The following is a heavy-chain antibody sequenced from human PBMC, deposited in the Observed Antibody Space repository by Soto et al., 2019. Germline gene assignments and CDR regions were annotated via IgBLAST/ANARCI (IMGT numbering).Heavy chain of an antibody. CDR1: GFTFTNYA. J-gene: IGHJ5*01. Sequence: GGSLRLSCAASGFTFTNYAMHWVRQGPGKGLEWVAAISYDGNTKFYTDSLKGRFSISRYNSKNTLYLQMNSLRAEDTAVYYCAKDPRYCSGGTCFPEGEHWLDSWGQGTLVTISS. CDR2: ISYDGNTK. CDR3: AKDPRYCSGGTCFPEGEHWLDS. V-gene: IGHV3-30-3*01. D-gene: IGHD2-15*01.